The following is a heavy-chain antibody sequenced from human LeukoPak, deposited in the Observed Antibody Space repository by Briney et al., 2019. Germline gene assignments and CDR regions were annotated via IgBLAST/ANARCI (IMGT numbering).Heavy chain of an antibody. D-gene: IGHD6-13*01. V-gene: IGHV3-30*18. CDR1: GFTFSSYG. CDR2: ISYDGSNK. J-gene: IGHJ4*02. Sequence: GRSLRLSCEATGFTFSSYGMHWVRQAPGKGLEWVAVISYDGSNKYYADSVKGRFTISRDNSKNTLYLQMNSLRAEDTAVYYCAKVHYSSSWYYFDYWGQGTLVTVSS. CDR3: AKVHYSSSWYYFDY.